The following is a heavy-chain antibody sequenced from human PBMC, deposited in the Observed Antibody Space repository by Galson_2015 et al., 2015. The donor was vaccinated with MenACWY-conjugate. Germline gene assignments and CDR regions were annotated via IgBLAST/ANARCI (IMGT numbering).Heavy chain of an antibody. V-gene: IGHV3-49*04. Sequence: SLRLSCAAPGFTFGDYAVSWVRQAPGKGLEWVGFIRSKAYGGTTEYAASVKGRFTISRDDSKSIAYLQMNSLKTEDTAVYYCTRVGYCAGGVCSPLGYWGQGTLVTVSS. CDR2: IRSKAYGGTT. CDR3: TRVGYCAGGVCSPLGY. CDR1: GFTFGDYA. J-gene: IGHJ4*02. D-gene: IGHD2-8*02.